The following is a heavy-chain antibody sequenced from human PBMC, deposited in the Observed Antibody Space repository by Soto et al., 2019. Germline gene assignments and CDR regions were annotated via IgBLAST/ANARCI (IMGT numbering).Heavy chain of an antibody. CDR3: ARDQVRYCSSTSCYRQIVWFDP. D-gene: IGHD2-2*01. V-gene: IGHV1-18*01. J-gene: IGHJ5*02. CDR2: ISAYNGNT. CDR1: GYTFTSYG. Sequence: ASVEVSCKXSGYTFTSYGISWVRQAPGQGLEWMGWISAYNGNTNYAQKLQGRVTMTTDTSTSTAYMELRSLRSDDTAVYYCARDQVRYCSSTSCYRQIVWFDPWGQGTLVTVSS.